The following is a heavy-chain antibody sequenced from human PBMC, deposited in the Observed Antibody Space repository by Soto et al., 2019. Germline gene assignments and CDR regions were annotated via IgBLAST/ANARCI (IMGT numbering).Heavy chain of an antibody. CDR2: ISAYNGNT. Sequence: GASVKVSCKASGYTFTSYGISWVRQAPGQGLEWMGWISAYNGNTNYAQKLQGRVTMTTDTSTSTAYMELRSLRSEDTAVYYCARAKGGVVAATRGSWFDPWGQGTLVTVSS. V-gene: IGHV1-18*01. J-gene: IGHJ5*02. D-gene: IGHD2-15*01. CDR1: GYTFTSYG. CDR3: ARAKGGVVAATRGSWFDP.